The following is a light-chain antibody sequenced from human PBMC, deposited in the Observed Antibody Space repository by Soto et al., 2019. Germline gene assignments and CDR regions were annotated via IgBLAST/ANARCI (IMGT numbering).Light chain of an antibody. V-gene: IGLV1-40*01. J-gene: IGLJ3*02. CDR1: SSNIGAGYD. CDR3: QSYDSGLSGSV. Sequence: QSVLAQPPSVSGAPGQRVTISCTGSSSNIGAGYDVHWYQQLPGTAPKLLIYGNSNRPSGVPDRFSGSKSGTSASLAITGLQAEDEADYYCQSYDSGLSGSVLGGGTKLTVL. CDR2: GNS.